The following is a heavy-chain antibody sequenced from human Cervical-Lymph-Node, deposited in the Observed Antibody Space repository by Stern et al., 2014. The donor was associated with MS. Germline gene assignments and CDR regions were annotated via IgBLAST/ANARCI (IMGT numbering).Heavy chain of an antibody. D-gene: IGHD6-19*01. CDR3: ARDLRLADYYYGMDV. CDR1: GFTFSSCG. V-gene: IGHV3-33*01. CDR2: IWYDGSNK. J-gene: IGHJ6*02. Sequence: VQLLESGGGVVQPGRSLRLSCAASGFTFSSCGLYWVRQAPGKGLEWVAGIWYDGSNKYYADSVKGRFTISRDNSKNTLYLQMNSLRAEDTAVYYCARDLRLADYYYGMDVWGQGTTVTVSS.